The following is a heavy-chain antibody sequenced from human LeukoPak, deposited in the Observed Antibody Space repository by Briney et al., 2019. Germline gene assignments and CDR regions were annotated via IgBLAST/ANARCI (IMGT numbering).Heavy chain of an antibody. CDR1: RYTFTSYA. D-gene: IGHD2-2*01. Sequence: ASVKVSCKASRYTFTSYAMNWVRQAPGQGLEWMGWINTNTGNPTYAQGFTGRFVFSLDTSVSTAYLQISSLKAEDTAVYYCARAYCSSTSCYYYYGMDVWGQGTTVTVSS. V-gene: IGHV7-4-1*02. CDR2: INTNTGNP. CDR3: ARAYCSSTSCYYYYGMDV. J-gene: IGHJ6*02.